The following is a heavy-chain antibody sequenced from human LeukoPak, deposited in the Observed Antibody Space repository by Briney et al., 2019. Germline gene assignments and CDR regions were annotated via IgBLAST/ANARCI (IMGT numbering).Heavy chain of an antibody. CDR1: GGSISSYY. D-gene: IGHD2-2*01. J-gene: IGHJ4*02. CDR2: IYYSGST. Sequence: PSETLSLTCTVSGGSISSYYWSWIRQPPGKGLEWIGYIYYSGSTNYNPSLKSRVTISVDTSKNQFSLKLSSVTAADTAVYYCVRAKVVPAAPPEFDYWGQGTLVTVSS. V-gene: IGHV4-59*01. CDR3: VRAKVVPAAPPEFDY.